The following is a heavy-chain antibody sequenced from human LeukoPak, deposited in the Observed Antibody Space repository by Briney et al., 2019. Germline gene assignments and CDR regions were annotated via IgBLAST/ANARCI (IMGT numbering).Heavy chain of an antibody. CDR1: GFTFTTFG. D-gene: IGHD1/OR15-1a*01. J-gene: IGHJ4*02. CDR3: AKINNNDDY. CDR2: ISPHGDIE. V-gene: IGHV3-30*18. Sequence: GGSLRLSCAASGFTFTTFGIHWLRQAPGKGLEWVAAISPHGDIEYYTDSVKGRFTISRDNSKNMIYLQMNSLRGEDSAVYYCAKINNNDDYWGQGNLVTVSS.